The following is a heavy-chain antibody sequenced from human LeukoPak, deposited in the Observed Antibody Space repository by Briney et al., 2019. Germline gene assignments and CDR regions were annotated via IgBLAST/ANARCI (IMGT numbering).Heavy chain of an antibody. CDR2: IYYSGST. Sequence: SETLSLTCTVSGGSISSSDYYWGWIRQPPGKGLEWIASIYYSGSTYYNPSLKSRVTISKDTSKNQFSLKLNSVTAADTAVYYCARGNWNYNWFDPWGQGALVTVSS. D-gene: IGHD1-7*01. V-gene: IGHV4-39*01. CDR3: ARGNWNYNWFDP. J-gene: IGHJ5*02. CDR1: GGSISSSDYY.